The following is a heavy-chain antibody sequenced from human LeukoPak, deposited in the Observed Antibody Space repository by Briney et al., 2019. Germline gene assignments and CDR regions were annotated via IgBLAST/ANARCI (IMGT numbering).Heavy chain of an antibody. J-gene: IGHJ3*02. CDR2: INPNSGGT. CDR1: GYTFTGYY. D-gene: IGHD2-2*01. V-gene: IGHV1-2*02. CDR3: ARDLSYCSSTSCSGNAFDI. Sequence: ASVKVSCKASGYTFTGYYIHWVRQAPGQGLELMGWINPNSGGTNYAQKFQGRVTMTRDTSISTAYMELSRLRSDDTAVYYCARDLSYCSSTSCSGNAFDIWGQGTMVTVSS.